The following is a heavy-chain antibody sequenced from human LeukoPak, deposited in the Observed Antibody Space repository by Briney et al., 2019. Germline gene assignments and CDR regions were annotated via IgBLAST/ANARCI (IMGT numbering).Heavy chain of an antibody. CDR2: ISYDGSNK. CDR3: AKLTTNFDY. CDR1: GFTFSSYG. J-gene: IGHJ4*02. Sequence: GGSLRLSCAASGFTFSSYGMHWVRQAPGKGLERVAVISYDGSNKYYADSVKGRFTISRDNSKNTLYLQMNSLRAEDTAVYYCAKLTTNFDYWGQGTLVTVSS. D-gene: IGHD4-11*01. V-gene: IGHV3-30*18.